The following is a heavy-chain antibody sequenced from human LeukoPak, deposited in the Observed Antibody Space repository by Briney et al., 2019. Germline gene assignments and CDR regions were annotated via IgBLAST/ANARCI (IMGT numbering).Heavy chain of an antibody. Sequence: GGSLRLSCEASGFTLRTYEMNWVRQSPGKGLEWISYITPSSETISYADSVKGRFTISRDNAKNSLFLQMDSLRAEDTVVYYCARASTFDYWGQGTLVTVSS. V-gene: IGHV3-48*03. D-gene: IGHD2-2*01. J-gene: IGHJ4*02. CDR3: ARASTFDY. CDR1: GFTLRTYE. CDR2: ITPSSETI.